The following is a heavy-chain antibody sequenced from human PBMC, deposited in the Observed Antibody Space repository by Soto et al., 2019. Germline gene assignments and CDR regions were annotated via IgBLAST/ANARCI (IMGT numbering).Heavy chain of an antibody. V-gene: IGHV3-9*01. CDR1: GFTFNDYA. D-gene: IGHD4-17*01. Sequence: EVQLVESGGGLVQPGRSLRLSCAAAGFTFNDYAMHWVRQAPGKGLEWVSGINWDSGFIVYADSVKGRFTISRDNAKNYIYIQMNSLRPEDTALYFCAKDMGYGEFSLVEGFDYWGLGTLVTVSS. CDR3: AKDMGYGEFSLVEGFDY. J-gene: IGHJ4*02. CDR2: INWDSGFI.